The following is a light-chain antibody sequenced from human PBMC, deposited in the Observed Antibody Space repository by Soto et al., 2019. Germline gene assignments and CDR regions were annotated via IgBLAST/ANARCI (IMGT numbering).Light chain of an antibody. CDR3: QQYNNWLRT. V-gene: IGKV3-15*01. CDR2: VAS. J-gene: IGKJ2*01. Sequence: EIVMTQSPATLSVSPGERATLSCSASQRVSSNLAWYQQKPGQAPRLLIYVASTRATGTPARFSGSGSGTEFTLTISSLQSEDFAVYYCQQYNNWLRTFGQGTKLEIK. CDR1: QRVSSN.